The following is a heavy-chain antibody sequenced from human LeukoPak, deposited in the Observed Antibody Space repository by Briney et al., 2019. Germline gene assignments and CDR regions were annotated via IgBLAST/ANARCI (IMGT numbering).Heavy chain of an antibody. J-gene: IGHJ6*02. CDR1: GYSFTSYW. V-gene: IGHV5-51*01. CDR2: IYPGDSDT. D-gene: IGHD2-21*02. CDR3: AREGACGGDCHYELYYYYGMDV. Sequence: GESLKISCKGSGYSFTSYWIGWVRQMPGKGLEWMGIIYPGDSDTRYSPSFQGQVTISADKSISTAYLQWSSLKASDTAMYYCAREGACGGDCHYELYYYYGMDVWGQGTTVTVSS.